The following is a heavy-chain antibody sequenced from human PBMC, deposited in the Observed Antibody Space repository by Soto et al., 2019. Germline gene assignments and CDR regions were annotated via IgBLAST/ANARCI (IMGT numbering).Heavy chain of an antibody. CDR1: GGSFSGYY. V-gene: IGHV4-34*01. D-gene: IGHD2-2*01. CDR3: ARGHQLLPGGYYYYGMDV. J-gene: IGHJ6*02. Sequence: SETLSLTCAVYGGSFSGYYWSWIRQPPGKGLEWIGEINHSGSTNYNPSLKSRVTISVDTSKNQFSLKLSSVTAADTAVYYCARGHQLLPGGYYYYGMDVWGQGTTVTVSS. CDR2: INHSGST.